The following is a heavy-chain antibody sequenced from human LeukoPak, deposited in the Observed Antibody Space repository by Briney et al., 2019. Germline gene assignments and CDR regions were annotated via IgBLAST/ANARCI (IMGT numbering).Heavy chain of an antibody. CDR2: IKQDGSEK. J-gene: IGHJ4*02. V-gene: IGHV3-7*01. CDR1: GFTFNKYW. CDR3: ARDRGFLDY. Sequence: GGSLRLSCADSGFTFNKYWMTWVRQAPGKGLEWVANIKQDGSEKNYVDSVKDRFTISRGNAENSLYLQMDSLRAEDTAVYYCARDRGFLDYWGQGTLVTVSS. D-gene: IGHD3-10*01.